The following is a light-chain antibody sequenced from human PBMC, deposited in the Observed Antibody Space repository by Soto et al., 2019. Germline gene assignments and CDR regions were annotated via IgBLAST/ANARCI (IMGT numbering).Light chain of an antibody. CDR1: QSISSW. CDR2: KAS. J-gene: IGKJ1*01. CDR3: QQYNSYLVA. V-gene: IGKV1-5*03. Sequence: DIQMTQSPSTLSASVGDRVTITCRASQSISSWLAWYQQKPGKAPKLLIYKASSLESGVPSRFSGSGSGTEFTLTISSLQPDDFANYYCQQYNSYLVAFGQGTKVEIK.